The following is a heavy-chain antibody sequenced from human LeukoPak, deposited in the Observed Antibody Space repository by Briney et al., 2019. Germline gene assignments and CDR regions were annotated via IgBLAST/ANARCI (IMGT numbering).Heavy chain of an antibody. CDR3: VREGGGSGWYNWFDP. J-gene: IGHJ5*02. CDR1: GGSASSGSYY. Sequence: PSQTLSLTCTVSGGSASSGSYYCSWIRQPAGKGLEWIGRIYTSGTTDYSPFLKSRVTISLDTSKNQLSLKLTSVTAADTAMYYCVREGGGSGWYNWFDPWGQGTLVTVSS. CDR2: IYTSGTT. V-gene: IGHV4-61*02. D-gene: IGHD6-13*01.